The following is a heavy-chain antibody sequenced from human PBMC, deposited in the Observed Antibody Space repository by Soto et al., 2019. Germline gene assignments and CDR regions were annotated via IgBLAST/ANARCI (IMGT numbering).Heavy chain of an antibody. V-gene: IGHV1-2*04. J-gene: IGHJ6*02. CDR2: INPNSGGT. CDR3: ARVSSSYYYYGMDV. CDR1: GYTFTSYY. D-gene: IGHD2-2*01. Sequence: GXSVKVSFNASGYTFTSYYMPWVRHTPGQGLEWMGWINPNSGGTNYAQKFQGWFTMTRDTSISTAYMELSRLRSDDTAVYYCARVSSSYYYYGMDVWGQGTTVTVSS.